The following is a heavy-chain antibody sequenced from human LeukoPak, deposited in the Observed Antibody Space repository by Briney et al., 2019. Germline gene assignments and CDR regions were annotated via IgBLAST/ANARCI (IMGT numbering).Heavy chain of an antibody. J-gene: IGHJ4*02. D-gene: IGHD3-9*01. CDR3: ARDRDYDILTGYYRY. CDR1: GFTFSSYW. CDR2: IKQDGSEK. V-gene: IGHV3-7*05. Sequence: GGSLRLSCAASGFTFSSYWMSWVRQAPGQGLEWVANIKQDGSEKYYVDSVKGRFTISRDNAKNSLYLQMNSLRAEDTALYYCARDRDYDILTGYYRYWGQGTLVNVFS.